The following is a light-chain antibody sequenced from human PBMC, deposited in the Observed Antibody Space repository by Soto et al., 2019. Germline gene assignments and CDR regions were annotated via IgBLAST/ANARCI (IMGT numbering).Light chain of an antibody. CDR1: QSVRSTS. Sequence: VLTQSPGTLSLSPGERATLSCRASQSVRSTSLAWYQQKPGQAPRLLIYGASSRATGIPDRFSGSGSGTDFTLTISRLEPEDFAVYYCQLNGSSPPSTFGQGTRLEIK. V-gene: IGKV3-20*01. J-gene: IGKJ5*01. CDR3: QLNGSSPPST. CDR2: GAS.